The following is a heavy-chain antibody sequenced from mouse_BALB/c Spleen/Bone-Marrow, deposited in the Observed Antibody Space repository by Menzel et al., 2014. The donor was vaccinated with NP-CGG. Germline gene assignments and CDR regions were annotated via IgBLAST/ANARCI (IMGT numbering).Heavy chain of an antibody. Sequence: VQLQQSAAELARPGASVKMSCKASGYTFTSYTMHWVKQRPGQGLEWIGYTNPSSGYTEYNQKFKDKTTLTADKSSSTAYMQLSSLTSEDSAVYYCARWLLRAYWGQGTLVTVSA. D-gene: IGHD2-3*01. CDR3: ARWLLRAY. V-gene: IGHV1-4*02. J-gene: IGHJ3*01. CDR2: TNPSSGYT. CDR1: GYTFTSYT.